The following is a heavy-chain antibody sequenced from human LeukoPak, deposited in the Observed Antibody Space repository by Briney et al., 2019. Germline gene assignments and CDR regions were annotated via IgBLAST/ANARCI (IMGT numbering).Heavy chain of an antibody. CDR2: ISGSGGST. CDR3: AKDIWRHIVLMAPRDY. V-gene: IGHV3-23*01. CDR1: GFTFSSYA. Sequence: GGSLRLSCAASGFTFSSYAMSWVRRAPGKGLEWVSAISGSGGSTYYADSVKGRFTISRDNSKNTLYLQMNSLRAEDTAVYYCAKDIWRHIVLMAPRDYWGQGTLVTVSS. J-gene: IGHJ4*02. D-gene: IGHD2-8*01.